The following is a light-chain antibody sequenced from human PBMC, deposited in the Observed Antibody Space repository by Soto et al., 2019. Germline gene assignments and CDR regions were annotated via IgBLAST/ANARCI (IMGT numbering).Light chain of an antibody. J-gene: IGLJ1*01. CDR1: SSDIGTYNY. Sequence: QSALTEPASLSGSPGQSITISCTGTSSDIGTYNYVSWYQQHPGKAPKLMIYDVSNRPSGVSNRFSGSKSGNTASLTISGLQAEDEADYYCSSYRSTGTLCVFGTGTKVTVL. CDR3: SSYRSTGTLCV. V-gene: IGLV2-14*03. CDR2: DVS.